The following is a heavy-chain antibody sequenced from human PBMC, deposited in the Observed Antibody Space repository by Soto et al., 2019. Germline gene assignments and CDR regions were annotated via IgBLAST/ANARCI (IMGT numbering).Heavy chain of an antibody. V-gene: IGHV4-30-4*08. Sequence: QVQLQESGPGLVKSSQTLSLTCTVSGGSMSSGNYYWSWIRQPPGKGLEWIGHKFYNGSTYYNPTLKSRSTISVDTSKSQFSLKLSSVTAADAAVYYCVKLLRSWYGHNALDVWGQGTTVTVSS. CDR3: VKLLRSWYGHNALDV. CDR1: GGSMSSGNYY. CDR2: KFYNGST. J-gene: IGHJ6*02. D-gene: IGHD3-9*01.